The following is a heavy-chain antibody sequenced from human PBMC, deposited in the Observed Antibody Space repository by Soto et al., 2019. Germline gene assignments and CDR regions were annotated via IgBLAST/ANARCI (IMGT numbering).Heavy chain of an antibody. D-gene: IGHD3-3*01. CDR2: IYYSGST. CDR3: AYLTWTGYTNWFDP. J-gene: IGHJ5*02. Sequence: PSETLSLTCTVSGGSISSSSYYWGWIRQPPGKGLEWIGSIYYSGSTYYNPSLKSRVTISVDTSKNQFSLKLSSVTAADTAVYYCAYLTWTGYTNWFDPWGQGTLVTVSS. V-gene: IGHV4-39*01. CDR1: GGSISSSSYY.